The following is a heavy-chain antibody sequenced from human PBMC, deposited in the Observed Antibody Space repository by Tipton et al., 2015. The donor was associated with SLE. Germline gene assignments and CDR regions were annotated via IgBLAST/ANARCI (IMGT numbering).Heavy chain of an antibody. Sequence: TLSLTCAVYGGSFSGYYWSWIRQPPGKGLEWIGEINDSGSTKYNPSLKSRVTISVDTSKNQFSLKLSSVTAADTAVYYCARANFDWLFAFDYWGQGTLVTVSS. J-gene: IGHJ4*02. CDR2: INDSGST. V-gene: IGHV4-34*01. D-gene: IGHD3-9*01. CDR1: GGSFSGYY. CDR3: ARANFDWLFAFDY.